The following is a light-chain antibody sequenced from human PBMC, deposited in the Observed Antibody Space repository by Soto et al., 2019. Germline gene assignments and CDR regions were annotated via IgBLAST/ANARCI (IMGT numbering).Light chain of an antibody. CDR2: GAS. J-gene: IGKJ4*01. Sequence: EIVLPHSPGTLSLSPGERATLSCSASQSVSSSDLAWYQQKPGQAPRLLIYGASSRATGIPDRFSGSGSGTDFTLTISRLEPEDFAVYYCQQYGSSPLTFGGGTKVEIK. CDR3: QQYGSSPLT. V-gene: IGKV3-20*01. CDR1: QSVSSSD.